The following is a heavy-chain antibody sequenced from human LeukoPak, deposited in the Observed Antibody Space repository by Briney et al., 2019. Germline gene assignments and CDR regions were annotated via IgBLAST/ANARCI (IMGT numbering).Heavy chain of an antibody. D-gene: IGHD2-2*02. CDR1: GFTFSTYS. V-gene: IGHV3-21*01. CDR2: ITSSSSYI. CDR3: ARDRAYCSPTSCYTNHFDY. Sequence: GGSLRLSCAASGFTFSTYSMNWVRQAPGKGLEWVSFITSSSSYIYYADSVKGRFTISRDNAKNTLYLQMNNLRAGDTAVYYCARDRAYCSPTSCYTNHFDYWGQGTLVTVSS. J-gene: IGHJ4*02.